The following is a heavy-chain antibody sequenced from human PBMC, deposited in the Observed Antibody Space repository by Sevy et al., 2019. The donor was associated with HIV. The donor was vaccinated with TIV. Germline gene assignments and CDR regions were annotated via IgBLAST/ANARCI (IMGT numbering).Heavy chain of an antibody. J-gene: IGHJ3*01. CDR3: AKDRITVIGDAFDL. Sequence: GGSLRLSCAASGFTFSSYAMHWVRQAPGKGLDWVSAISNSGSDTKYAGSVKGRFTISRDNSKNTLYVQMNSLSAEDTAVYYCAKDRITVIGDAFDLWGQGTMVTVSS. D-gene: IGHD4-17*01. CDR2: ISNSGSDT. CDR1: GFTFSSYA. V-gene: IGHV3-23*01.